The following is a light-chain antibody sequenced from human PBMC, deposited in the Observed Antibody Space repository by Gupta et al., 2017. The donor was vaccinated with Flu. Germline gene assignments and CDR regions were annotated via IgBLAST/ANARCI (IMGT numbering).Light chain of an antibody. V-gene: IGKV1-5*03. CDR1: QSISTS. J-gene: IGKJ2*03. Sequence: DTQLTQSPSTLSPSVGDRVTITCRASQSISTSLAWYQQKSGKTPKLLMYGASSLESGVPSRFSGSGSGTEFTLTISSLQPDDFATYYCQEYNTYSFGQGTKLE. CDR2: GAS. CDR3: QEYNTYS.